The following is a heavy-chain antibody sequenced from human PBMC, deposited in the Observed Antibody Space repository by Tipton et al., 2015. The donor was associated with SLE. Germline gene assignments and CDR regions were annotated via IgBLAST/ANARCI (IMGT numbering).Heavy chain of an antibody. CDR3: AKEQRLEYTFDAFTI. CDR2: VDYSGTT. Sequence: TLSLTCSVSGGSISSYYWSWIRQPPGKGLEWIGYVDYSGTTFYNPSLKSRVTISVDTSTNQFSLRLSSVTAADTAVYFCAKEQRLEYTFDAFTIWGQGTVVTVSA. D-gene: IGHD2/OR15-2a*01. J-gene: IGHJ3*02. CDR1: GGSISSYY. V-gene: IGHV4-59*12.